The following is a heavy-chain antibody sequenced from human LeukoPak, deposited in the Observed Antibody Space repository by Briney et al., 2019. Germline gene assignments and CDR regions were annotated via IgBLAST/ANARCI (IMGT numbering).Heavy chain of an antibody. Sequence: PSETLSLTCTVSGGSISNYYWNWIRQPPGKGVEWIGYVYYSGTTNYNPSLQSRVTVSVDTSKNQFSLKLRSVTAADTAVYYCARLPRSFDSKDAFDIWGQGTMVTVSS. D-gene: IGHD3-9*01. V-gene: IGHV4-59*08. J-gene: IGHJ3*02. CDR3: ARLPRSFDSKDAFDI. CDR2: VYYSGTT. CDR1: GGSISNYY.